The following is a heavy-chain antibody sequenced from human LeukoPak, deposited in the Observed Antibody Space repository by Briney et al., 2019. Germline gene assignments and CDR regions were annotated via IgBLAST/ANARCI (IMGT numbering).Heavy chain of an antibody. CDR3: AGDPGTIFGVVPIAP. J-gene: IGHJ5*02. CDR1: GGTFSSYA. V-gene: IGHV1-69*04. D-gene: IGHD3-3*01. Sequence: GASVKVSCKASGGTFSSYAISWVRQAPGQGLEWMGRIIPILGIANYAQKFQGRVTITADKSTSTAYMELSSLRSEDTAVYYCAGDPGTIFGVVPIAPWGQGTLVTVSS. CDR2: IIPILGIA.